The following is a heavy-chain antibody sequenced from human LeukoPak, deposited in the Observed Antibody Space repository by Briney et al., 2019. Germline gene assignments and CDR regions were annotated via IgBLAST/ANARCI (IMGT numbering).Heavy chain of an antibody. CDR3: ARDIKNAKGNYYLDY. J-gene: IGHJ4*02. CDR2: IYYSGST. Sequence: SETLSLTCTVSGGSISSGGYYWSWIRQHPGKGLEWIGYIYYSGSTYYNPSLKSRVTISVDTSKNQFSLKLSSVTAADTAVYYCARDIKNAKGNYYLDYWGQGTLVTVSS. CDR1: GGSISSGGYY. D-gene: IGHD3-10*01. V-gene: IGHV4-31*03.